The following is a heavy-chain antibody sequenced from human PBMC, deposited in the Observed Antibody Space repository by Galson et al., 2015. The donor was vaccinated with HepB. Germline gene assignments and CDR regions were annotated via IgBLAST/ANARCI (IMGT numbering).Heavy chain of an antibody. J-gene: IGHJ4*02. CDR3: ARDPPGYCSGGSCFD. Sequence: SLRLSCAASGFTVSSNYMSWVRQAPGKGLEWVSVIYSGGSTYYADSVKGRFTISRDNSKNTLYLQMNSLRAEDTAVYYCARDPPGYCSGGSCFDWGQGTLVTVSS. CDR2: IYSGGST. V-gene: IGHV3-53*01. CDR1: GFTVSSNY. D-gene: IGHD2-15*01.